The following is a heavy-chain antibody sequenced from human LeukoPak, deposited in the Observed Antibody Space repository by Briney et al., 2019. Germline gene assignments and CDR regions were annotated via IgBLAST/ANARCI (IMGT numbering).Heavy chain of an antibody. CDR2: ISYDGSNK. CDR3: AKGAIAALNAYFDY. J-gene: IGHJ4*02. Sequence: PGRSLRLSCAASGFTFSSYGMHWVRQAPGKGLEWVAVISYDGSNKKYADSVKGRFTISRDNSKNTLYVQMNSLRAEDTAVYYCAKGAIAALNAYFDYWGQGTLVTVSS. V-gene: IGHV3-30*18. D-gene: IGHD2-15*01. CDR1: GFTFSSYG.